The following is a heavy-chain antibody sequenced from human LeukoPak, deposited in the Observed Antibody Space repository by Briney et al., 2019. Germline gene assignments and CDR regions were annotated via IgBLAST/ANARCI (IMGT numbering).Heavy chain of an antibody. CDR2: INPSGGST. J-gene: IGHJ5*02. CDR1: GGTFSSYA. V-gene: IGHV1-46*01. Sequence: ASVKVSCKASGGTFSSYAISWVRQAPGQGLEWMGIINPSGGSTSYAQKFQGRVTMTRDMSTSTVYMELSSLRSEDTAVYYCATFRDGYTTAWGQGTLVTVSS. CDR3: ATFRDGYTTA. D-gene: IGHD5-24*01.